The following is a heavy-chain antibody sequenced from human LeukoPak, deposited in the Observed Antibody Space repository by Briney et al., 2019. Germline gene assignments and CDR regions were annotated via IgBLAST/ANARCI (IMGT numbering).Heavy chain of an antibody. Sequence: GGSLRLSCAASGFTFSSYSMNWVRQAPGKGLEWVSSISSSSSYIYYADSVKGRSTISRDNAKNSLYLQMNSLRAEDTAVYYCARDSYYGGLRFDPWGQGTLVTVSS. CDR3: ARDSYYGGLRFDP. V-gene: IGHV3-21*01. D-gene: IGHD4-17*01. CDR2: ISSSSSYI. CDR1: GFTFSSYS. J-gene: IGHJ5*02.